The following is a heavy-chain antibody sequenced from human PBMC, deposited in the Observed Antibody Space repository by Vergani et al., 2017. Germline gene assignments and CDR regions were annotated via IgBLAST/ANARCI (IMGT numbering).Heavy chain of an antibody. Sequence: EVQLLESGGGLVQPGGSRRLSCAGAGFTFDTYTMAYVRQAPGKGLEWVATISSGGGDTFYAGSVKGRFTISRDNSKNTLFLQRNSLKDEDTAVYYCTTAWGLYYLRGGYFQYWGRGTLVSVSS. D-gene: IGHD3-10*01. J-gene: IGHJ1*01. CDR3: TTAWGLYYLRGGYFQY. CDR2: ISSGGGDT. V-gene: IGHV3-23*01. CDR1: GFTFDTYT.